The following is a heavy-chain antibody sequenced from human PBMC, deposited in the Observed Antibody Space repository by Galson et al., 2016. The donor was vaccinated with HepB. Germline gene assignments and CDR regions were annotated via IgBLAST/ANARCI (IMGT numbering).Heavy chain of an antibody. V-gene: IGHV3-11*05. Sequence: SLRLSCAASGFTFSDYYMSWIRQAPGKGLEWVSYISSNNSYTKYADSVKGRITISRDNAKNSLYLQMSSLKTEDTAVYYCTRAGTSTRYFDNWGQGTLVTVSS. D-gene: IGHD2/OR15-2a*01. CDR2: ISSNNSYT. CDR3: TRAGTSTRYFDN. J-gene: IGHJ4*02. CDR1: GFTFSDYY.